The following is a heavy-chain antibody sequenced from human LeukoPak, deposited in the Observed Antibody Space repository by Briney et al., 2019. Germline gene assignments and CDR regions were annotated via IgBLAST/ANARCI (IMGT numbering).Heavy chain of an antibody. D-gene: IGHD6-19*01. CDR1: GGSFSGYY. V-gene: IGHV4-34*01. Sequence: SETLSLTCAVYGGSFSGYYWSWIRQPPGKGLEWIGEINHSGSTNYNPSLKSRVTISVDTSKDQFSLKLSSVTAADTAVYYCARGKGPSSGFAYWGQGTLVTVSS. J-gene: IGHJ4*02. CDR2: INHSGST. CDR3: ARGKGPSSGFAY.